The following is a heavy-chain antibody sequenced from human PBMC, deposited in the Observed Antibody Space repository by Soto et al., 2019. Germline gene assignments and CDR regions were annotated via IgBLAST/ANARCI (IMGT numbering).Heavy chain of an antibody. V-gene: IGHV1-69*13. D-gene: IGHD6-6*01. Sequence: SVKVSCKASGGTFSSYSISWVRQAPGQGLEWMGGIIPIFGTANYAQKFQGRVTITADESTSTAYMELSSLRSEDTAVYYCARFMVSSSNNWFDPWGQGTLVTVSS. J-gene: IGHJ5*02. CDR2: IIPIFGTA. CDR3: ARFMVSSSNNWFDP. CDR1: GGTFSSYS.